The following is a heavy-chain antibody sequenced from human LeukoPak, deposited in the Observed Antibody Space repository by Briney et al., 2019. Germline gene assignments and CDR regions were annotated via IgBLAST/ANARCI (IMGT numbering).Heavy chain of an antibody. J-gene: IGHJ4*02. CDR3: TLPWGSGSYYDY. V-gene: IGHV3-15*01. CDR2: IKSKTDGGTT. Sequence: GGSLRLSCAASGISFSDYSMNWVRQAPGKGLEWVGHIKSKTDGGTTDYAAPVKGRFTISRDDSKNTLFLQMNSLKTEDTAVYYCTLPWGSGSYYDYWGQGTLVTVSS. CDR1: GISFSDYS. D-gene: IGHD3-10*01.